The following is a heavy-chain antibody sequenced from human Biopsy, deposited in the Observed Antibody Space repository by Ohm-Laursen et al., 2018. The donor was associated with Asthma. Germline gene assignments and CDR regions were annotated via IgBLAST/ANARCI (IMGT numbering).Heavy chain of an antibody. V-gene: IGHV1-18*01. CDR2: ISVYNGNT. CDR1: GYTFNSAG. Sequence: ASVKVSCKTSGYTFNSAGITWVRQAPGQGLEWMGWISVYNGNTKVAQKLQDRVTMITDASTSTAYMELRSLRSDDTAVYFCARAVDYSHYYGVDVWGQGTTVTVS. D-gene: IGHD3-10*01. CDR3: ARAVDYSHYYGVDV. J-gene: IGHJ6*02.